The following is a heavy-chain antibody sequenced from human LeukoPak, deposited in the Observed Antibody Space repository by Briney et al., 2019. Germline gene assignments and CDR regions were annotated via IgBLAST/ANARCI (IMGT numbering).Heavy chain of an antibody. CDR2: IIPILGIA. Sequence: SVKVSCKASGGTFSSYAISWLRQAPGQGLEWMGRIIPILGIANYAQKFQGRVTITADKSTSTAYMELSSLRSEDTAVYYCARDLLSTNVYYYDSSGYPRGYFDYWGQGTLVTVSS. CDR3: ARDLLSTNVYYYDSSGYPRGYFDY. D-gene: IGHD3-22*01. V-gene: IGHV1-69*10. J-gene: IGHJ4*02. CDR1: GGTFSSYA.